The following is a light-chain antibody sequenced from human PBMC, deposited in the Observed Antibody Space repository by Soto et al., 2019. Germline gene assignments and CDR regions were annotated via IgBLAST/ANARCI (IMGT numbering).Light chain of an antibody. CDR3: QKYNSAQWT. CDR1: QGISNY. V-gene: IGKV1-27*01. Sequence: DIQMTQSPSSLSTSVGDRVTITCRASQGISNYLAWYQQKPGKVPKLLIYAASTVQSGVPSRFSGSVSVTDFTLTSSSLQPEDVATYYCQKYNSAQWTFGQGTKVEIK. CDR2: AAS. J-gene: IGKJ1*01.